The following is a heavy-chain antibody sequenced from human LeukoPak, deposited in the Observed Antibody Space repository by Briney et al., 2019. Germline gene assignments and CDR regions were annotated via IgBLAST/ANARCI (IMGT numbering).Heavy chain of an antibody. D-gene: IGHD6-13*01. CDR2: ISAYNGNT. CDR1: GYTFTSYG. J-gene: IGHJ5*02. Sequence: ASVKVSCKASGYTFTSYGISWVRQAPGQGLEWMGWISAYNGNTNYAQTLQGRVTMTTDTSTSTAYVELRSLRSDDTAVYYCARDRLGSSSPNWFDPWGQGTLVTVSS. CDR3: ARDRLGSSSPNWFDP. V-gene: IGHV1-18*01.